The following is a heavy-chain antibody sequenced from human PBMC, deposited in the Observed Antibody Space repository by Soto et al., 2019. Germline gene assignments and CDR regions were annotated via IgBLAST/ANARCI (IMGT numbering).Heavy chain of an antibody. Sequence: QVQLVESGGGVVQPGRSLRLSCAASGFTFSSYGMHWVRQAPGKGLEWVAVISYDGSNKYYADSVKGRFTISRDNSKNTLYLQMNSLRAEDTAVYYCAKGWDTPRPYYYYMDVWGKGTTVTVSS. CDR3: AKGWDTPRPYYYYMDV. CDR1: GFTFSSYG. D-gene: IGHD1-26*01. J-gene: IGHJ6*03. V-gene: IGHV3-30*18. CDR2: ISYDGSNK.